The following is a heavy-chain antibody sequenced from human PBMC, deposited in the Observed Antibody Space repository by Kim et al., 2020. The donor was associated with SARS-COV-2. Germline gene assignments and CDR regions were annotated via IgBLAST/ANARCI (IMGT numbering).Heavy chain of an antibody. CDR1: GFTFSNAW. CDR2: IKSKTDGGTI. CDR3: KGGLLGYCSGGSCYNDYGMDV. D-gene: IGHD2-15*01. Sequence: GGSLRLSCAASGFTFSNAWMSWVRQAPGKGLEWVGRIKSKTDGGTIDYAAPVKGRFTISRDDSKNTLYLQMNSLKTEDTAVYYCKGGLLGYCSGGSCYNDYGMDVWGQGTTVTVSS. J-gene: IGHJ6*02. V-gene: IGHV3-15*01.